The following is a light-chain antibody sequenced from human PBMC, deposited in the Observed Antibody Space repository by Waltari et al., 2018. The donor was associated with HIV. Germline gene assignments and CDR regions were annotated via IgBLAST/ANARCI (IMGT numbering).Light chain of an antibody. Sequence: QSALTQPPSASGTPGQRVTISCSGSSSNVGRNAVYWYQKFPGSAPQLVIYRDNQRPPGVSDRCSGSKSGAAASLAISGLRSEDEADFYCSTWDDSLKDVLFGGGTKLTVL. CDR3: STWDDSLKDVL. CDR1: SSNVGRNA. J-gene: IGLJ2*01. V-gene: IGLV1-47*01. CDR2: RDN.